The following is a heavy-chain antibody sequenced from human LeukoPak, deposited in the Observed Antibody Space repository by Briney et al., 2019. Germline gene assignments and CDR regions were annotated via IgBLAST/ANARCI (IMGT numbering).Heavy chain of an antibody. Sequence: GGSLRLTCAASGFTFSSSTMNWVRQAPGQGLEWVSSISSSSSNTHYADSVKGRFTISRDNAKNSLYLQMNSLRDEDTAVYYCVYGDNRGYWGQGTLVTVSS. CDR1: GFTFSSST. D-gene: IGHD4-17*01. J-gene: IGHJ4*02. V-gene: IGHV3-21*01. CDR2: ISSSSSNT. CDR3: VYGDNRGY.